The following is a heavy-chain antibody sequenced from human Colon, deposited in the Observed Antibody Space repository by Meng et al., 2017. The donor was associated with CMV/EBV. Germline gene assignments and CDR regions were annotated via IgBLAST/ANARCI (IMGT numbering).Heavy chain of an antibody. D-gene: IGHD6-6*01. V-gene: IGHV2-5*02. CDR2: IYWDDDK. J-gene: IGHJ4*02. Sequence: ITLKVSGPTSGKPTQTLTLTCTLSGLSLSTSGVGVGWIRQPPGKALEWLALIYWDDDKRYSPSLKSRLTITKETSKNQVVLTMTNMDPVDTATYYCAHRMGRIAARVFDYWGQGTLVTVSS. CDR3: AHRMGRIAARVFDY. CDR1: GLSLSTSGVG.